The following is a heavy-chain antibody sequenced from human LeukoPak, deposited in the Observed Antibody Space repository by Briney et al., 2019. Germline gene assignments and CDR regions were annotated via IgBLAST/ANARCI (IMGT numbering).Heavy chain of an antibody. CDR1: GYTFTSYG. V-gene: IGHV1-69*13. Sequence: SVKVSCKASGYTFTSYGISWVRQAPGQGLEWMGGIIPIFGTANYAQKFQGRVTITADESTSTAYMELSSLRSEDTAVYYCASRDILTGYSLYYYYGMDVWGQGTTVTVSS. CDR2: IIPIFGTA. CDR3: ASRDILTGYSLYYYYGMDV. D-gene: IGHD3-9*01. J-gene: IGHJ6*02.